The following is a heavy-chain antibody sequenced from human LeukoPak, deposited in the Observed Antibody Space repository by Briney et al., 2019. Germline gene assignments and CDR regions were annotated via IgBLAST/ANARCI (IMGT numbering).Heavy chain of an antibody. V-gene: IGHV1-8*02. Sequence: ASVKVSCKASGGTFSSYAISWVRQAPGQGLEWMGWMNPNSGNTGYAQKFQGRVTMTRNTSISTAYMELSSLRSEDTAVYYCARGTTPYYDFWSGYYSYYYGMDVWGQGTTVTVSS. CDR2: MNPNSGNT. CDR3: ARGTTPYYDFWSGYYSYYYGMDV. D-gene: IGHD3-3*01. CDR1: GGTFSSYA. J-gene: IGHJ6*02.